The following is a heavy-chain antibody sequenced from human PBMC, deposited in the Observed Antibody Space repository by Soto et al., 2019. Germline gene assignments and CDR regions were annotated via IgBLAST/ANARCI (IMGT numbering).Heavy chain of an antibody. CDR2: INPGGGSA. CDR3: ARDTSGWSLNGLDV. D-gene: IGHD6-19*01. Sequence: QVDLVQSGAEGRKPGASGTISCKASGSALKGYYIHWVRQAPGRGLEWMGIINPGGGSASYAQKFQDRVTIDKDTSTGTVYMDLRSLRTEDTAVYYCARDTSGWSLNGLDVWGQGTTVNVSS. J-gene: IGHJ6*02. CDR1: GSALKGYY. V-gene: IGHV1-46*02.